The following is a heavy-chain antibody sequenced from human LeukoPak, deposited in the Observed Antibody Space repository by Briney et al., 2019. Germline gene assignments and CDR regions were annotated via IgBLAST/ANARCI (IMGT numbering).Heavy chain of an antibody. V-gene: IGHV3-23*01. J-gene: IGHJ4*02. CDR2: ISGSGVTP. D-gene: IGHD2-15*01. Sequence: GGSLRLSCTASGFMFSHYAVTWVRQAPGRGLEWVSSISGSGVTPYYADSVKGRFTISRDNSRDNSKNTLYIQMNSLRAEDTGVYYCARDGEHVLAHDFWGQGTLVTVSS. CDR3: ARDGEHVLAHDF. CDR1: GFMFSHYA.